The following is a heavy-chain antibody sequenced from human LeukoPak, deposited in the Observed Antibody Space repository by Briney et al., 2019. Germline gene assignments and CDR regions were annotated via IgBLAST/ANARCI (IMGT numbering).Heavy chain of an antibody. J-gene: IGHJ4*02. V-gene: IGHV3-23*01. D-gene: IGHD3-3*01. Sequence: GGSLRLSCAASGFTFSSYAMSWVRQPPGKGLEWVSGISGSGDNTYYADSVKGRFTISRDNSKNTLYLQMNSLRAEDTAVYYCAKDNGDFWSGYYYFDYWGQGTLVTVSS. CDR1: GFTFSSYA. CDR2: ISGSGDNT. CDR3: AKDNGDFWSGYYYFDY.